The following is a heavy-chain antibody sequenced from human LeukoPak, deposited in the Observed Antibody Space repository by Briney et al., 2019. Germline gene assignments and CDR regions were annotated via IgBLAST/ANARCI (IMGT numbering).Heavy chain of an antibody. CDR1: GFTFSNYG. CDR2: IWYDGSNK. J-gene: IGHJ4*02. V-gene: IGHV3-33*01. D-gene: IGHD5-12*01. Sequence: GRSLRLSCAASGFTFSNYGMHWVRQAPGKGLEWVALIWYDGSNKYYADSVQGRFIISSDNSKNTLYLQMNSLRAEDTAVYYCAREMGLNIVATFGYWGQGTLVTVSS. CDR3: AREMGLNIVATFGY.